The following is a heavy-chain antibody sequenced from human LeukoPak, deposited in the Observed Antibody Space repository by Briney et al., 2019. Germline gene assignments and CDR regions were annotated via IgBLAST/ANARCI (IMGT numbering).Heavy chain of an antibody. CDR1: GFTFSSYN. CDR3: ASFSITMVRGVNY. V-gene: IGHV3-48*01. CDR2: ISSGSSNK. Sequence: GGSLRLSCAASGFTFSSYNMNWVRQAPGKGLEWVSYISSGSSNKYYADSVKGRFTISRDNAKNSLFLQMNSLRAEDTAVYYCASFSITMVRGVNYWGQGTLVTASS. D-gene: IGHD3-10*01. J-gene: IGHJ4*02.